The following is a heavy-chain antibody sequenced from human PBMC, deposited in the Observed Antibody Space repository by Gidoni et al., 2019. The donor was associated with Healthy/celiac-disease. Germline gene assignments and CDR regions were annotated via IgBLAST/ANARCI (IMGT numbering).Heavy chain of an antibody. CDR2: ISYDGSNK. Sequence: QVQLVESGGGVVQPGRSLRLSCAASGFTFSSYGMHWVRQAPGKGLEWVAVISYDGSNKYYADSVKGRFTISRDNSKNTLYLQMNSLRAEDTAVYYCAKDLIAGYSSGGSFSDYWGQGTLVTVSS. D-gene: IGHD6-19*01. J-gene: IGHJ4*02. CDR3: AKDLIAGYSSGGSFSDY. CDR1: GFTFSSYG. V-gene: IGHV3-30*18.